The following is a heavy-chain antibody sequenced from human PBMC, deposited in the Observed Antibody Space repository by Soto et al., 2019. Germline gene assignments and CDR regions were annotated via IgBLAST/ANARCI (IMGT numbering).Heavy chain of an antibody. V-gene: IGHV1-46*01. CDR1: GYTFTSYY. J-gene: IGHJ4*02. D-gene: IGHD1-1*01. CDR2: INPSGGNT. Sequence: ASVKVSCKASGYTFTSYYMHWVRQAPGQGLEWMGIINPSGGNTNYAQKFQGRVTMTRDTSTSTAYMELSSLRSDDTAVYYCARDDLGTAGVLDYCGQGTLVTVSS. CDR3: ARDDLGTAGVLDY.